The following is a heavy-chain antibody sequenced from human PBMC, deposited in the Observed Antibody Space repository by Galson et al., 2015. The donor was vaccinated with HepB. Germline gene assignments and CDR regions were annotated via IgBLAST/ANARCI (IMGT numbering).Heavy chain of an antibody. Sequence: SVKVSCKVSGYTLTELPMHWVRQAPGKGLEWMGGFDPEDGETIYAQKFQGRVTMTEDTSPDTAYMELSSLRSEDTAVSYCATVEYSSGWDFIGGFGYWGQGTLVTVSS. V-gene: IGHV1-24*01. D-gene: IGHD6-19*01. CDR3: ATVEYSSGWDFIGGFGY. CDR1: GYTLTELP. J-gene: IGHJ4*02. CDR2: FDPEDGET.